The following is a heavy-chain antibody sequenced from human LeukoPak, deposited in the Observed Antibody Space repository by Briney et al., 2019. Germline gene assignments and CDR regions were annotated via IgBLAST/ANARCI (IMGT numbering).Heavy chain of an antibody. CDR1: GYSFTNYW. CDR3: ASRSQTGAFDI. CDR2: IYPGDSDA. D-gene: IGHD2-15*01. Sequence: GESLQISCKGSGYSFTNYWIAWVRQMPEKGLEWMGVIYPGDSDARYSPSFQGQVTISADESISTAYLQWSSLKASDTAMSYCASRSQTGAFDIWGQGTLVTVSS. V-gene: IGHV5-51*01. J-gene: IGHJ3*02.